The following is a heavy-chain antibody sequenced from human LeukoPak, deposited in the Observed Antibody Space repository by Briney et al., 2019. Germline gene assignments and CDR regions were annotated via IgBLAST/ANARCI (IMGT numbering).Heavy chain of an antibody. J-gene: IGHJ6*02. D-gene: IGHD6-13*01. V-gene: IGHV3-7*01. CDR1: GFTFSSYW. CDR2: IRQDGSEK. Sequence: GGSLRLSCAASGFTFSSYWMSWVRQAPGKGLEWVANIRQDGSEKYYVDSVKGRFTISRDNAKNSLYLQMNSLRAEDTAVYYCARDDSSSWYGRYGMDVWGQGTTVTVSS. CDR3: ARDDSSSWYGRYGMDV.